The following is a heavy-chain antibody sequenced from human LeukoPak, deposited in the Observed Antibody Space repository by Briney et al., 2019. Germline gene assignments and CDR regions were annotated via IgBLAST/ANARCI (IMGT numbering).Heavy chain of an antibody. CDR2: IIPIFRTT. CDR3: GRDKLDNWNDQDGDY. D-gene: IGHD1-20*01. V-gene: IGHV1-69*13. CDR1: GGTFSNYA. J-gene: IGHJ4*02. Sequence: GASVKVSCKASGGTFSNYAINWVRQAPGQGLGWMGGIIPIFRTTNYAQKFQGRVTITADESTSTAYMELSSLRSEDTAVYYCGRDKLDNWNDQDGDYWGQGTLVTVSS.